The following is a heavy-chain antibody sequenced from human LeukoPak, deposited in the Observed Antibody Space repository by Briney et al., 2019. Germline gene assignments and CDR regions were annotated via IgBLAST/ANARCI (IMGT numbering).Heavy chain of an antibody. CDR1: GCTFTGYY. CDR3: ARSGYSYGSEAYFDY. D-gene: IGHD5-18*01. V-gene: IGHV1-2*02. CDR2: INPNSGGT. Sequence: ASVKVSCKASGCTFTGYYMHWVRQAPGQGLEWMGWINPNSGGTNYAQKFQGRVTMTRDTSISTAYMELSRLRSDDTAVYYCARSGYSYGSEAYFDYWGQGTLVTVSS. J-gene: IGHJ4*02.